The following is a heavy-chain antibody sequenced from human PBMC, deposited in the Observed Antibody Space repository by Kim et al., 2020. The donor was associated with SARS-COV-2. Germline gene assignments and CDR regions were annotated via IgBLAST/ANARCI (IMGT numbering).Heavy chain of an antibody. CDR3: GTDEGYFDY. CDR1: GGSFSDYS. Sequence: SETLSLTCAVYGGSFSDYSWSWIRQRPGKGLEWNGEINHSGSTNYNPSLKSRVTISIDTSKNKFSLDLNSVTAADTAVYCCGTDEGYFDYWGQGTLVTVSS. CDR2: INHSGST. J-gene: IGHJ4*02. V-gene: IGHV4-34*01.